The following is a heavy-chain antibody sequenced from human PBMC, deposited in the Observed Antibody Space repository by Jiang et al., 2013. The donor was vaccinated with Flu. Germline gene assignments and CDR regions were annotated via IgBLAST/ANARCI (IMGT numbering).Heavy chain of an antibody. CDR1: GYTFTSYY. CDR3: AAYGAMAPHGMDV. CDR2: INPSGGTT. D-gene: IGHD5-18*01. Sequence: VQLLESGAEVKKPGDSVIVSCKASGYTFTSYYLHWVRQAPGQGLEWMGIINPSGGTTNYAQKFQGRVAMTRDTSTSTVYMEMRSLRSEDTAVYYCAAYGAMAPHGMDVWGQGTTVTVSS. V-gene: IGHV1-46*03. J-gene: IGHJ6*02.